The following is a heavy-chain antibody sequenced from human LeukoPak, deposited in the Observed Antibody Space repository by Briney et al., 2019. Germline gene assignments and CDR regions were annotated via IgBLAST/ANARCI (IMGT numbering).Heavy chain of an antibody. Sequence: GASVKVSCKASGYTFTSYAMHWVRQAPGQRLEWMRWINAGNGNTKYSQKFQGRVTITRDTSASTAYMELSSLRSEDTAVYYCARDTGDYVSQFDPWGQGTLVTVSS. D-gene: IGHD4-17*01. V-gene: IGHV1-3*01. CDR2: INAGNGNT. CDR1: GYTFTSYA. J-gene: IGHJ5*02. CDR3: ARDTGDYVSQFDP.